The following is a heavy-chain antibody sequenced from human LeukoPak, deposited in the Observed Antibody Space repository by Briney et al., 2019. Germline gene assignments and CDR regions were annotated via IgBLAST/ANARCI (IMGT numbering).Heavy chain of an antibody. Sequence: SETLSLTCTVSGGSISSYYWSWIRQPPGKGLEWIGYIYYSGSTNYNPSLKSRVTISVDTSKNQFSLKLSSVTAADTAVYYCARGQHSSSNWFDPWGQGTLVTVSS. J-gene: IGHJ5*02. CDR3: ARGQHSSSNWFDP. V-gene: IGHV4-59*08. D-gene: IGHD6-13*01. CDR1: GGSISSYY. CDR2: IYYSGST.